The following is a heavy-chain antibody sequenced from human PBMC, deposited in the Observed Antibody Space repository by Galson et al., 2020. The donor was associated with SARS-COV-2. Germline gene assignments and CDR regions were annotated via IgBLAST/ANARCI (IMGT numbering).Heavy chain of an antibody. CDR3: ARVDLWSCSGGDDFDL. Sequence: SVKVSCKASGGTFSSYAISWVRQAPGQGLEWMGGIIPIFGTANYAQKFQGRVTITADESTSTAYMELSSLRSEDTAVYYCARVDLWSCSGGDDFDLWGQGTMVTVSS. V-gene: IGHV1-69*13. CDR1: GGTFSSYA. D-gene: IGHD3-3*01. J-gene: IGHJ3*01. CDR2: IIPIFGTA.